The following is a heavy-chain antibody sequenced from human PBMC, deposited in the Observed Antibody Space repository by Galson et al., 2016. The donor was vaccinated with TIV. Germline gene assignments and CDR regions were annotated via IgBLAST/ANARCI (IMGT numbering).Heavy chain of an antibody. CDR2: ISMTAYHI. D-gene: IGHD7-27*01. CDR3: ARDSGKWGFD. V-gene: IGHV3-21*06. J-gene: IGHJ4*02. Sequence: SLRLSCATSGFTFRNYSMNWVRQAPGKGLEWVSLISMTAYHIYYADSVKGRFTISRDNAENALYLYMSSLRDEDTAVYYCARDSGKWGFDWGQGTMVTVSS. CDR1: GFTFRNYS.